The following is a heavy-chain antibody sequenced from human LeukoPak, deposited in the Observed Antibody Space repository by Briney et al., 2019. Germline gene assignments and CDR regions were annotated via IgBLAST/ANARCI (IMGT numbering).Heavy chain of an antibody. J-gene: IGHJ4*02. CDR2: IRSKANSYAT. V-gene: IGHV3-73*01. CDR1: GFTFSGSA. CDR3: ARFGDYVNVGY. D-gene: IGHD3-16*01. Sequence: GGSLRLSCAASGFTFSGSAMHWVRQASGQGLEWVGRIRSKANSYATAYAASVKGRFTISRDDSKNTAYRQMNSLKTEDTAVYYCARFGDYVNVGYWGQGTLVTVSS.